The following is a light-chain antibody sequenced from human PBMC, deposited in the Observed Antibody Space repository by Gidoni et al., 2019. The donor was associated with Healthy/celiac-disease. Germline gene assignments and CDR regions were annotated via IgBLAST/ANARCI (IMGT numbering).Light chain of an antibody. J-gene: IGLJ3*02. CDR2: EVS. V-gene: IGLV2-14*01. Sequence: QSALTQPASVSGSPGQSITISCTGTRGDVGGYNSVSWYQQHPGKAPKLMIYEVSNRPSGVSNRFSGSKSGNTASLTISGLQAEDEADYYCSSYTSSSSWVFGGGTKLTVL. CDR3: SSYTSSSSWV. CDR1: RGDVGGYNS.